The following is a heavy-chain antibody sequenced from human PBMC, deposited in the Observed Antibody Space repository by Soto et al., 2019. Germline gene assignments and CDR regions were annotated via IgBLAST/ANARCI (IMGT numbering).Heavy chain of an antibody. CDR1: GFTFSLYT. V-gene: IGHV3-21*01. J-gene: IGHJ4*02. D-gene: IGHD2-21*01. CDR2: ISSTSTYI. Sequence: EVQLVESGGGLVKPGGSLRLSCAASASGFTFSLYTMNWVRQAPGKGLEWVSSISSTSTYIYYADSVKGRFTISRDNAKNSLYLQMNSLRAEDTAVYYCASRPHSNVPWADWGQGTLVTVSS. CDR3: ASRPHSNVPWAD.